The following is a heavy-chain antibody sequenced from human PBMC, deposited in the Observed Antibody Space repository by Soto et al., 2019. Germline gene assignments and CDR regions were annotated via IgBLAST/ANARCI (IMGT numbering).Heavy chain of an antibody. CDR1: GFTFSSCA. J-gene: IGHJ6*02. V-gene: IGHV3-23*01. CDR2: IIDSGAST. CDR3: AKGRSYYYYYVVDV. Sequence: PGGSLRLSCAASGFTFSSCAMGWVRQAPGKGLEWVSDIIDSGASTYYADSVKGRFTISRDNSKSTLYLQMNSLRAEDTALYYCAKGRSYYYYYVVDVWGQGATVTVSS.